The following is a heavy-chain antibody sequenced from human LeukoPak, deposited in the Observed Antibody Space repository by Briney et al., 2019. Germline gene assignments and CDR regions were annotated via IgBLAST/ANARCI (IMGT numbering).Heavy chain of an antibody. CDR3: ARDPHCSSSRCPFDY. J-gene: IGHJ4*02. V-gene: IGHV4-4*02. CDR1: AGSISSSDW. CDR2: IYQTESP. D-gene: IGHD2-2*01. Sequence: SGTLSLTCAVSAGSISSSDWWSWVRQPPGKGLEWLGYIYQTESPKYNASLQSRVTLSLDRSKNQFSLKLTSVTAADTAVYYCARDPHCSSSRCPFDYWGQGALVTVSS.